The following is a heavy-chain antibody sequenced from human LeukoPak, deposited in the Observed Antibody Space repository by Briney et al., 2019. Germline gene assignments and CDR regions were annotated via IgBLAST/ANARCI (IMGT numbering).Heavy chain of an antibody. CDR3: ATSGYSSSWYYFDY. CDR1: GFTVSSNY. J-gene: IGHJ4*02. Sequence: QPGGSLRLSCAASGFTVSSNYMSWVRQAPGKGLEWVSVIYSGGSTYYADSVKGRFTISRDNSKNTLYLQMNSLRAEDTAVYYCATSGYSSSWYYFDYWGQGTLVTVSS. D-gene: IGHD6-13*01. CDR2: IYSGGST. V-gene: IGHV3-53*01.